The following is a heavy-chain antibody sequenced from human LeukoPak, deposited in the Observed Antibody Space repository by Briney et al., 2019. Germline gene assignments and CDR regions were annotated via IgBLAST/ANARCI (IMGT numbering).Heavy chain of an antibody. J-gene: IGHJ4*02. CDR2: FDPEDGET. V-gene: IGHV1-24*01. Sequence: ASVKVSCKVSGYTLTELSMHWVRQAPGKGLEWMGGFDPEDGETIYAQEFQGRVTMTEDTSTDTAYMELSSLRSEDTAVYYCATAVWLGRWLDYWGQGTLVTVSS. CDR1: GYTLTELS. D-gene: IGHD6-19*01. CDR3: ATAVWLGRWLDY.